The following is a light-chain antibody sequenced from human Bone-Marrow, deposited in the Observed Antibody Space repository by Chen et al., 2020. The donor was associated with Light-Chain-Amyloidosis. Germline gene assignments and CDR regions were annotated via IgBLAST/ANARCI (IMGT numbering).Light chain of an antibody. CDR1: SSDVGGDNH. CDR2: EVT. J-gene: IGLJ1*01. Sequence: SALPHPSSVSGSPGQSITISSTGTSSDVGGDNHVSWYQQHPDKAPKLMIYEVTNRPSWVPDRFSGSKSDNTASLTISGLQTEDEADYFCSSYTITNTLVFGSGTRVTVL. V-gene: IGLV2-14*01. CDR3: SSYTITNTLV.